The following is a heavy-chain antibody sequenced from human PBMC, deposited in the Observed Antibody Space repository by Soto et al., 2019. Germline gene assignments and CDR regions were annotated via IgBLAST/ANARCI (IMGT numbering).Heavy chain of an antibody. J-gene: IGHJ4*02. V-gene: IGHV4-61*05. CDR2: VYSSGST. Sequence: SETLSLTCTVSGDSITSRDFSWGWIRQPPGKGLEWIGYVYSSGSTKYNPSLRSRVTISLDTSKSQFSLKLNSVTAADTAVYYCARRKTRPEAFDYWGQGILVTVSS. CDR1: GDSITSRDFS. CDR3: ARRKTRPEAFDY.